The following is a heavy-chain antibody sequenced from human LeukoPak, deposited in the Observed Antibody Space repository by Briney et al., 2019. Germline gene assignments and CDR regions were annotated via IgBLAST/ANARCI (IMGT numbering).Heavy chain of an antibody. Sequence: VGSLRVSCAAPGFTVSTYEMNWVRQGPGKRLGWVSYISSGIPIYYADSVKGRFTISRDNAKNSLYLQMNSLRAEDTAVYYCARVDYGSGSYYKSFDYWGQGTLVTVSS. D-gene: IGHD3-10*01. J-gene: IGHJ4*02. CDR3: ARVDYGSGSYYKSFDY. CDR1: GFTVSTYE. CDR2: ISSGIPI. V-gene: IGHV3-48*03.